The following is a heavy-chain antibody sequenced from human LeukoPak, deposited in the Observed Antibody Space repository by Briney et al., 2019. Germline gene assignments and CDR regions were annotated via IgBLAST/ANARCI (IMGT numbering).Heavy chain of an antibody. CDR2: VYYSGST. CDR3: ARLRKGRYFDYIFDF. CDR1: GGSVSDTTYY. V-gene: IGHV4-39*01. Sequence: SETLSLTCAVSGGSVSDTTYYWGWIRQPPGKGLEWTGNVYYSGSTYYNPSLRSRVTLSVDTSKNQFSLKMSSATAADTAVYYCARLRKGRYFDYIFDFWGQGSLVTVSS. D-gene: IGHD3-9*01. J-gene: IGHJ4*02.